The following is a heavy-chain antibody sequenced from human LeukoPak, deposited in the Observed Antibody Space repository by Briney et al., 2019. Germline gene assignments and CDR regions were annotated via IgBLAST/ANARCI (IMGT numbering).Heavy chain of an antibody. CDR3: ARGRSRYCSSTSCYTEDYYYYYMDV. J-gene: IGHJ6*03. CDR1: GGSFSGYY. CDR2: INHSGST. V-gene: IGHV4-34*01. Sequence: SETLSLTCAVYGGSFSGYYWSWIRQPPGKGLESIGEINHSGSTNYNPSLKSRVTISVDTSKNQFSLKLSSVTAADTAVYYCARGRSRYCSSTSCYTEDYYYYYMDVWGKGTTVTVSS. D-gene: IGHD2-2*02.